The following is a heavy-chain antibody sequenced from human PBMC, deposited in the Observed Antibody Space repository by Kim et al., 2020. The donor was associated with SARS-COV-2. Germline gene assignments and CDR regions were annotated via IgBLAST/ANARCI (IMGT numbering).Heavy chain of an antibody. CDR3: ARACIAAAIVPCHY. CDR1: GYTFTGYY. Sequence: ASVKVSCKASGYTFTGYYMHWVRQAPGQGLEWMGWINPNSGGTNYAQKFQGRVTMTRDTSISTAYMELSRLRSDDTAVYYCARACIAAAIVPCHYWGQGTLVTVSS. J-gene: IGHJ4*02. CDR2: INPNSGGT. D-gene: IGHD6-13*01. V-gene: IGHV1-2*02.